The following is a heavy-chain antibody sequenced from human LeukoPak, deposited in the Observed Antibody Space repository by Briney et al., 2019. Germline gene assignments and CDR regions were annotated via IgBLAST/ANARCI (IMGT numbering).Heavy chain of an antibody. CDR3: ARGPVVGITGTKGYFDY. CDR2: IGTADDT. Sequence: GGSLRLSCAASGFTSSTYDIHWVRQARGKGLEWVSSIGTADDTYYAGSVRGRFTISRENVKNAFYLQMNSLRPGDTAVYYCARGPVVGITGTKGYFDYWGHGTLVTVSS. J-gene: IGHJ4*01. V-gene: IGHV3-13*01. D-gene: IGHD1-7*01. CDR1: GFTSSTYD.